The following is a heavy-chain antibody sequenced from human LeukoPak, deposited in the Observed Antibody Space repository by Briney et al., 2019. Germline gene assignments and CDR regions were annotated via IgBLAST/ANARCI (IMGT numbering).Heavy chain of an antibody. CDR2: MNPNSGNT. CDR3: ARRVGSGWPVQH. Sequence: ASVKVSCKASGYTFSSYDINWVRQATGQGLEWMGWMNPNSGNTGYAQKFQGRLNMTRNTSIDTAYMELSSLRSDDTAVNYCARRVGSGWPVQHWGQGTLVTVSS. V-gene: IGHV1-8*01. J-gene: IGHJ1*01. CDR1: GYTFSSYD. D-gene: IGHD6-19*01.